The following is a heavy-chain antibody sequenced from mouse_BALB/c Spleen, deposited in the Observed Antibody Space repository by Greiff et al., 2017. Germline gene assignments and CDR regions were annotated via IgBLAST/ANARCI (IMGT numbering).Heavy chain of an antibody. V-gene: IGHV2-6-4*01. Sequence: VKLMESGPGLVAPSQSLSITCTVSGFSLSRYSVHWVRQPPGKGLEWLGMIWGGGSTDYNSALKSRLSISKDNSKSQVFLKMNSLQTDDTAMYYCARMGTMITTAFAYWGQGTLVTVSA. CDR3: ARMGTMITTAFAY. CDR2: IWGGGST. CDR1: GFSLSRYS. J-gene: IGHJ3*01. D-gene: IGHD2-4*01.